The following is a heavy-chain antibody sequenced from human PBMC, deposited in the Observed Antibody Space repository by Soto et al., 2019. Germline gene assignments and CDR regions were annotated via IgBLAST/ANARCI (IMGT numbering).Heavy chain of an antibody. CDR3: ARSRRYYYDSDYYNGYFQY. CDR1: GYTFRDYD. V-gene: IGHV1-8*01. Sequence: ASVKVSCKASGYTFRDYDINWVRQATGQGPEWMGWMNPKSGNTGYAQKFQGRVSMTRNTSISTAYMELSSLRSEDTAVYYCARSRRYYYDSDYYNGYFQYWGQGALVTVSS. J-gene: IGHJ1*01. CDR2: MNPKSGNT. D-gene: IGHD3-22*01.